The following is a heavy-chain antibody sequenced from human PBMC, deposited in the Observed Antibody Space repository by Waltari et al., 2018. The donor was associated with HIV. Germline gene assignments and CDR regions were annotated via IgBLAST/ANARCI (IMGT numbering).Heavy chain of an antibody. Sequence: LVQSAPEVRSPRASVPLSCQASGDMFTPHFIHWLRPAPGQGLEWLDRINPDSGVTTYSKTFQNRVTMTRDTSSASTYMDLTRLTSADTATYFCARGEDVTLTHLPPGFRLEFWGQGSVVNVSS. J-gene: IGHJ3*01. V-gene: IGHV1-2*06. CDR3: ARGEDVTLTHLPPGFRLEF. CDR1: GDMFTPHF. D-gene: IGHD1-26*01. CDR2: INPDSGVT.